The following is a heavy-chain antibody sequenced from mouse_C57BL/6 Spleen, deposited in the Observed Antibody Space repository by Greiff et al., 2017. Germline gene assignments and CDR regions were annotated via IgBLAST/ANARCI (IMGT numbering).Heavy chain of an antibody. CDR2: ISSGSSTI. CDR3: ARGAFYDYDDASWFAY. D-gene: IGHD2-4*01. J-gene: IGHJ3*01. Sequence: EVQLVESGGGLVKPGGSLKLSCAASGFTFSDYGMHWVRQAPEKGLEWVAYISSGSSTIYYADTVKGRFTISRDNAKNTLFLQMTSLRSEDTAMYYCARGAFYDYDDASWFAYWGQGTLVTVSA. CDR1: GFTFSDYG. V-gene: IGHV5-17*01.